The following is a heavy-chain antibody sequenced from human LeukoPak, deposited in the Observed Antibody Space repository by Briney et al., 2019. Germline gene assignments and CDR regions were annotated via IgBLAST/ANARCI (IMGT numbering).Heavy chain of an antibody. CDR2: ISYDGSNN. V-gene: IGHV3-30*03. CDR3: ARGRSLNYYDSSGYFLYYFDY. CDR1: GFTFSSYG. Sequence: PGGSLRLSCAASGFTFSSYGMHWVRQAPGKGLEWVAVISYDGSNNYYADSVKGRFTISRDNSKNTLYLQMNSLRAEDTAVYYCARGRSLNYYDSSGYFLYYFDYWGQGTLVTVSS. D-gene: IGHD3-22*01. J-gene: IGHJ4*02.